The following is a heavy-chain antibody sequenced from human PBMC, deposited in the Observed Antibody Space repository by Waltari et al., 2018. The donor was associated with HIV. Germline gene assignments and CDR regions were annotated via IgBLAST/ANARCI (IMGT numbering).Heavy chain of an antibody. Sequence: EVQLLESGGGLVQPGGSLRLSCAPSGCTFSNFWMHWVRQVPGKGPVWISRLNGDGTTNLYADSVKGRFTISRDNTRDALYLQMNSLRAEDTAVYYCARRHATEGVLDLWGRGTLVTVSS. CDR2: LNGDGTTN. CDR3: ARRHATEGVLDL. D-gene: IGHD3-10*01. CDR1: GCTFSNFW. V-gene: IGHV3-74*01. J-gene: IGHJ2*01.